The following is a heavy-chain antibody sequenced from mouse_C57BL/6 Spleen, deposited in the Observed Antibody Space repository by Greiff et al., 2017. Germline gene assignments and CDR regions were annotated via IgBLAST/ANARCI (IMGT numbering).Heavy chain of an antibody. CDR2: INYDGSST. Sequence: EVHLVESEGGLVQPGSSMKLSCTASGFTFSDYYMAWVRQVPEKGLEWVANINYDGSSTYYLDSLKSRFIISRDNAKNILYLQMSSLKSDDTATYYCARDYNWDGTLDYWGQGTTLTVSS. J-gene: IGHJ2*01. D-gene: IGHD4-1*02. CDR1: GFTFSDYY. V-gene: IGHV5-16*01. CDR3: ARDYNWDGTLDY.